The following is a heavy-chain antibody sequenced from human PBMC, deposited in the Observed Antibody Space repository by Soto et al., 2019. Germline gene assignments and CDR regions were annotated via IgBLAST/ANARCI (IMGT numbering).Heavy chain of an antibody. CDR1: GGSISGYY. J-gene: IGHJ4*02. V-gene: IGHV4-59*01. CDR2: IYSSGST. Sequence: PSETLSLTCTVSGGSISGYYWSWIRQPPGKGLEWIGYIYSSGSTSYNPSLKSRVTISVDTSQNQFSLKLRSVTAADTAVYYCARSDGRYWGQGTLVTVSS. CDR3: ARSDGRY.